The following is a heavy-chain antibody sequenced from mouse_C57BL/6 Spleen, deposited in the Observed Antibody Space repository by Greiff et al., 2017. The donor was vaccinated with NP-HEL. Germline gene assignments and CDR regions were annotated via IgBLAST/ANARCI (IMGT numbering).Heavy chain of an antibody. V-gene: IGHV1-61*01. CDR2: IYPSASET. Sequence: VQLQQPGAELVRPGSSVKLSCKASGYTFTSYWMDWVTQRPGQGLEWIGNIYPSASETHYNQKFKDKATLTVDKSSSTAYMQLSSLTSEDSAVYYCARYYYGSPFAYWGQGTLVTVSA. J-gene: IGHJ3*01. CDR3: ARYYYGSPFAY. D-gene: IGHD1-1*01. CDR1: GYTFTSYW.